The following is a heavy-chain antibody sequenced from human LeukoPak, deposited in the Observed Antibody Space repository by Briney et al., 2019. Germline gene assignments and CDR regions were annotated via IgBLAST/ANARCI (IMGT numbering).Heavy chain of an antibody. CDR3: ARNILFAFDI. CDR1: GFTDSSSY. Sequence: PGGSLRLSCAASGFTDSSSYMSWVRQAPGKGLEWVSIIYNDGSTYYADSMKGRFTISRDNSKNTLYLQVNSLRAEDTAMYYCARNILFAFDIWGQGTMVTVSS. J-gene: IGHJ3*02. CDR2: IYNDGST. V-gene: IGHV3-53*01. D-gene: IGHD2/OR15-2a*01.